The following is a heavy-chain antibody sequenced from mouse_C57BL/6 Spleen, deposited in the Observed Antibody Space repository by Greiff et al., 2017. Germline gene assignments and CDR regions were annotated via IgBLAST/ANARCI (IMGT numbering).Heavy chain of an antibody. D-gene: IGHD1-1*01. V-gene: IGHV14-2*01. CDR2: IDPEDGET. CDR1: GFNIKDYY. CDR3: ASDYDGNSSPWFAY. J-gene: IGHJ3*01. Sequence: EVKLQESGAELVKPGASVKLSCTASGFNIKDYYMHWVKQRTEQGLEWIGRIDPEDGETKYAPKFQGKATITADTSSNTAYLQLNSLTSEDTAVYFCASDYDGNSSPWFAYWGQGTLVTVSA.